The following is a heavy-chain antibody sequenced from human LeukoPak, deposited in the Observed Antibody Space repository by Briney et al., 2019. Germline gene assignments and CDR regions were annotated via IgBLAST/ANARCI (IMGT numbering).Heavy chain of an antibody. Sequence: GEALKISRKGSGYRLTKSWIGWVRPMPGKGLEWLGIIYPDDSRTRYSPSFQGQVTISVDKSISTAYLQWSSLKASDTAMYYCARPSYGASDYWGQGTLVTVSS. V-gene: IGHV5-51*01. CDR3: ARPSYGASDY. J-gene: IGHJ4*02. CDR2: IYPDDSRT. CDR1: GYRLTKSW. D-gene: IGHD4-17*01.